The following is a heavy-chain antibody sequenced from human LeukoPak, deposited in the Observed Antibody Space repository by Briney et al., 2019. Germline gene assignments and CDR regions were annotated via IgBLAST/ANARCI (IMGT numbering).Heavy chain of an antibody. CDR2: FDPEDGET. Sequence: ASVKVSCKVSGYTLTELSMHWVRQAPGKGLEWMGGFDPEDGETIYAQKFQGRVTMTEDTSTDTAYMELSSLRSEDTAVYYRTRLYATTRIPFDYWGQGTLVTVSS. CDR3: TRLYATTRIPFDY. CDR1: GYTLTELS. J-gene: IGHJ4*02. V-gene: IGHV1-24*01. D-gene: IGHD1-26*01.